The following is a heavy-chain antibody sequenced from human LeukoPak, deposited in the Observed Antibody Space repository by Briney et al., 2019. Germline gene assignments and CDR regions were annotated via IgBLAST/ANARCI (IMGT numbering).Heavy chain of an antibody. J-gene: IGHJ4*02. CDR1: GFTFSSYS. CDR2: ISSSSSYI. Sequence: GGSLRLSCAASGFTFSSYSMNWVRQAPGKGLEWVSSISSSSSYIYYAESVKGRFTISRDNAKNSLYLQMNSLRAEDTAVYYCARRDPNSDGSDLFDYWGQGTLVTVSS. CDR3: ARRDPNSDGSDLFDY. V-gene: IGHV3-21*01. D-gene: IGHD2-21*02.